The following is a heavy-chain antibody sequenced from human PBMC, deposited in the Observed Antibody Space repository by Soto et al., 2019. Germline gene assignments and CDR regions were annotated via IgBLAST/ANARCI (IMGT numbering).Heavy chain of an antibody. J-gene: IGHJ6*02. CDR3: ARGGDTAMVTGYYYYGMDV. D-gene: IGHD5-18*01. CDR2: IIPIFGTA. CDR1: GGTFSSYA. V-gene: IGHV1-69*13. Sequence: VKVSCKASGGTFSSYAISWVRQAPGQGLEWMGGIIPIFGTANYAQKFQGRVTITADESTSTAYMELSSLRSEDTAVYYCARGGDTAMVTGYYYYGMDVWGQGTTVTVAS.